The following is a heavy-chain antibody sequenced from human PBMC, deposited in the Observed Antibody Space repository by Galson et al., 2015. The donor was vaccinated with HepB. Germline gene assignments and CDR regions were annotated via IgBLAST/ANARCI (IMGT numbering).Heavy chain of an antibody. Sequence: SLRLSCAASGFTFSSYAMHWVRQAPGKGLEWVAVISYDGSNKYYADSVKGRFTISRDNSKNTLYLQMNSLRAEDTAVYYCARGPPYGGIALRAGMDVWGQGTTVTVSS. J-gene: IGHJ6*02. V-gene: IGHV3-30*04. CDR2: ISYDGSNK. CDR3: ARGPPYGGIALRAGMDV. D-gene: IGHD6-13*01. CDR1: GFTFSSYA.